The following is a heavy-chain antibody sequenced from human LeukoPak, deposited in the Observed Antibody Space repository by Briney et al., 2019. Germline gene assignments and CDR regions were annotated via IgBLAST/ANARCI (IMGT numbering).Heavy chain of an antibody. D-gene: IGHD3-22*01. Sequence: PGGSLRLSCAASGFTFDDYAMHWVRQAPGKGLEWVSGISWNSGSIGYADSAKGRFTISRDNAKNSPYLQMNSLRAEDTALYYCAKAGPYYYDSSGSAFDIWGQGTMVTVSS. CDR3: AKAGPYYYDSSGSAFDI. V-gene: IGHV3-9*01. CDR1: GFTFDDYA. CDR2: ISWNSGSI. J-gene: IGHJ3*02.